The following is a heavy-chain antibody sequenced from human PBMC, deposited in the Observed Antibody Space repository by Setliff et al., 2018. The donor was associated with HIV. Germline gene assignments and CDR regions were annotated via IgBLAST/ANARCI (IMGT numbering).Heavy chain of an antibody. CDR2: VYYSGST. D-gene: IGHD2-21*02. CDR1: GDSISSSSYY. J-gene: IGHJ4*02. Sequence: PSETLSLTCTVSGDSISSSSYYWGWIRQPPGKGLEWIGSVYYSGSTYYNPSLKSRVTISVDTSKNQFSLKLNSVTAADTAVYYCAGITVVTPYYFDYWGQGTQVTVSS. CDR3: AGITVVTPYYFDY. V-gene: IGHV4-39*07.